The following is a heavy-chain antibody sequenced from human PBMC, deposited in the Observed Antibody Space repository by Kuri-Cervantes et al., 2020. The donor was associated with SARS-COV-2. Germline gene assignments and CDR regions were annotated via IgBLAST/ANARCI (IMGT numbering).Heavy chain of an antibody. D-gene: IGHD3-9*01. CDR1: GGTFSSYA. V-gene: IGHV1-69*04. CDR2: IIPILGIA. Sequence: SVKVSCKASGGTFSSYAISWVRQAPGQGLEWVGRIIPILGIANYAQKFQGRVTMTRDTSTTTVYMELSSLRSEDTAVYFCARDMTYFDHYSMDVWGQGTTVTVSS. J-gene: IGHJ6*02. CDR3: ARDMTYFDHYSMDV.